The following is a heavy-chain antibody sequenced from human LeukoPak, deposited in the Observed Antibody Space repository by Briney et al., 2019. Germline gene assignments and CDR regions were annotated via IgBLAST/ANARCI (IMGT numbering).Heavy chain of an antibody. J-gene: IGHJ4*02. CDR3: ARELDFDYYGSGSESDY. Sequence: GGSLRLSCAASGFTFSSYGMHWVRQAPGKGLEWVAVIWYDGSNKYYADSVKGRFTISRDNSKNTLYLQMNSLRAEDTAVYYCARELDFDYYGSGSESDYWGQGTLVTVSS. CDR1: GFTFSSYG. V-gene: IGHV3-33*01. D-gene: IGHD3-10*01. CDR2: IWYDGSNK.